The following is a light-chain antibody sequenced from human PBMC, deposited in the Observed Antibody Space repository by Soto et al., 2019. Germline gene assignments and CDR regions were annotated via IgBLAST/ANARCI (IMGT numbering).Light chain of an antibody. J-gene: IGKJ4*01. V-gene: IGKV3-15*01. CDR3: QQYNVWPLT. CDR1: QSVNSN. CDR2: VAS. Sequence: EIVMTQSPATLSVSPGERATLSCRASQSVNSNLAWYQQKPGQTPKLLIYVASTRATGIPARFSGSGSGTEFTLTISSLQSEYFAIYYCQQYNVWPLTFGGGTKVEFK.